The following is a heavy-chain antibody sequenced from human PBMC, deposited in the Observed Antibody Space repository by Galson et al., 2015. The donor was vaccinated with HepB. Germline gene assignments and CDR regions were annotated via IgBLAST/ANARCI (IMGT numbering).Heavy chain of an antibody. CDR2: IKSKTDGGTT. V-gene: IGHV3-15*01. D-gene: IGHD1-26*01. Sequence: SLRLSCAASGFTFSNAWMSWVRQAPGKGLEWVGRIKSKTDGGTTDYAAPVKGRFTISRDDSKNTLYLQMNSLKTEDTAVYYCTTDTLIVGATYEEVFDYWGQGTLVTVSS. CDR1: GFTFSNAW. CDR3: TTDTLIVGATYEEVFDY. J-gene: IGHJ4*02.